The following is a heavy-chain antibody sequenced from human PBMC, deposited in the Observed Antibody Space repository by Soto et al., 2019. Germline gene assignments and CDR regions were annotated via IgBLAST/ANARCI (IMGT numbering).Heavy chain of an antibody. D-gene: IGHD3-22*01. Sequence: QVQLVQSGTEVKKPGSSVKVSGKASGGTFSSYTISWVREAPGQGLEWMGRIIPILGIANYAQKFQGRVTITADKSTSTAYMELSSLRSEDTAVYYCASRYDSSDYWGQVTLVTVSS. V-gene: IGHV1-69*02. CDR1: GGTFSSYT. J-gene: IGHJ4*02. CDR2: IIPILGIA. CDR3: ASRYDSSDY.